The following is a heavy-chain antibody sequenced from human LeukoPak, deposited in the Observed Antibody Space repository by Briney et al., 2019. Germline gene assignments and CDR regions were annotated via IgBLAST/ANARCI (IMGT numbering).Heavy chain of an antibody. V-gene: IGHV1-18*01. CDR2: ISAYNGNT. CDR3: ARDPGYGDYGGSWFDP. D-gene: IGHD4-17*01. CDR1: GYTFTSYG. J-gene: IGHJ5*02. Sequence: ASVKVSCKASGYTFTSYGISWVRQPPGQGLEWMGWISAYNGNTNYAQKLQGRVTMTTDTSTSTAYMELRSLRSVDTAVYYCARDPGYGDYGGSWFDPWGQGTLVTVSS.